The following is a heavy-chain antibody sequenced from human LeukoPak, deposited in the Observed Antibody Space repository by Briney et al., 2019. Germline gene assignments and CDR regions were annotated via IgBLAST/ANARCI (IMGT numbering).Heavy chain of an antibody. CDR3: ARDKYDAFDI. CDR1: GGSISSYY. V-gene: IGHV4-59*01. CDR2: IYYSGST. Sequence: SETLSLTCTVSGGSISSYYWSWIRQPPGKGLEWIGYIYYSGSTNYNPSLKSRVTISVDTSKNQFSLKLSSVTAADTAVYYCARDKYDAFDIWGQGTMVTVSS. J-gene: IGHJ3*02.